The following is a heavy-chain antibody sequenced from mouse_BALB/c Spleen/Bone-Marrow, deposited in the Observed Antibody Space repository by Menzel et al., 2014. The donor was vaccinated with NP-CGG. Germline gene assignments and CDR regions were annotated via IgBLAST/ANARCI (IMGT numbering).Heavy chain of an antibody. V-gene: IGHV1-4*01. CDR2: INPSSGYT. D-gene: IGHD2-2*01. CDR3: AREVYGSWFAY. CDR1: GYTFAYYT. J-gene: IGHJ3*01. Sequence: QVHVKQSGAELARPGASVKMSCKASGYTFAYYTVHWVKQRPGQGLEWIGYINPSSGYTNYNQKFKDKATLTTDKSSSTAYMQLSGLTSEDSAVYYCAREVYGSWFAYWGQGTLVTVSA.